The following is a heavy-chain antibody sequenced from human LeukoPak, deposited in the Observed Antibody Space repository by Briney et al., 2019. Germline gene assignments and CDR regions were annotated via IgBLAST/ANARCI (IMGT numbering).Heavy chain of an antibody. Sequence: GGSLRLSCAASGSTFSSYSMNWVRQAPGKGLEWVSSISSSSSYIYYADSVKGRFTISRDNAKNSLYLQMNSLRAEDTAVYYCARVNWGLVLRYSCGMDVWGQGTTVTVSS. D-gene: IGHD3-9*01. V-gene: IGHV3-21*01. J-gene: IGHJ6*02. CDR2: ISSSSSYI. CDR3: ARVNWGLVLRYSCGMDV. CDR1: GSTFSSYS.